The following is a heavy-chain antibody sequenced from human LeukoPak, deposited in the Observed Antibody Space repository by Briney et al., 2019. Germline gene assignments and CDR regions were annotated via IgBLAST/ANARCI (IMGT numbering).Heavy chain of an antibody. Sequence: GGSLRLSCAASGFTLSSYSMNWVRQAPGKGLEWISFIDSSSRTIFYAESVKGRFTISRDNAKNSLFLQMNSLRAEDTAVYYCARRVPNQVITDYFDYWGQGTLVTASS. V-gene: IGHV3-48*04. J-gene: IGHJ4*02. CDR3: ARRVPNQVITDYFDY. CDR1: GFTLSSYS. D-gene: IGHD3-16*01. CDR2: IDSSSRTI.